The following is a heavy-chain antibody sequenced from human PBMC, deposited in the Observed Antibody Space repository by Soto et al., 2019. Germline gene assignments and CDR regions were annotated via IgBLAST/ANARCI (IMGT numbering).Heavy chain of an antibody. V-gene: IGHV1-8*01. J-gene: IGHJ4*02. CDR1: AYTFTSYD. Sequence: QVQLVQSGAEVKKPGASVKVSCKAAAYTFTSYDINWVRQATGQDFEWMGWMNPNNGNTAYAQKFQGRVTMTRDTSKRTAVMELSSLTSEDTAVYYCPRGPRNWGVDYWGQGTLVPVAS. D-gene: IGHD7-27*01. CDR2: MNPNNGNT. CDR3: PRGPRNWGVDY.